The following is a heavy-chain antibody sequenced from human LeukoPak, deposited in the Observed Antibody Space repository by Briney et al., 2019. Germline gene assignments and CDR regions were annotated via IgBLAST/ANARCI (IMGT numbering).Heavy chain of an antibody. CDR1: GFTFSSYG. D-gene: IGHD1-1*01. J-gene: IGHJ4*02. CDR2: ISYDGSNK. CDR3: AKEAGSMPPCDY. V-gene: IGHV3-30*18. Sequence: GGSLRLSCAASGFTFSSYGMHWVRQAPGKGLEWVAVISYDGSNKYYADSVKGRFTISRDNSKNMLYLQMNSLRAEDTAIYYCAKEAGSMPPCDYWGQGTLVTVSS.